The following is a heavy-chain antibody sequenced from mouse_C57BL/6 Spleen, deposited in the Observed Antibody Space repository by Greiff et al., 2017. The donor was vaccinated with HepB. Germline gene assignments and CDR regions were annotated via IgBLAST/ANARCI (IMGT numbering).Heavy chain of an antibody. J-gene: IGHJ4*01. CDR3: TRSLDYDYAHYYAMDY. CDR1: GYTFTSYW. D-gene: IGHD2-4*01. CDR2: IYPGNSDT. V-gene: IGHV1-5*01. Sequence: EVQLQQSGTVLARPGASVKMSCKTSGYTFTSYWMHWVKQRPGQGLEWIGAIYPGNSDTSYNQKFKGKAKLTAVTSASTAYMELSSLTNEDSAVYYCTRSLDYDYAHYYAMDYWGQGTSVTVSS.